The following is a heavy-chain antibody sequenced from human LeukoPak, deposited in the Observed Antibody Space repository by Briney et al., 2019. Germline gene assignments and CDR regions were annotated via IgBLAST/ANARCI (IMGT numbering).Heavy chain of an antibody. J-gene: IGHJ4*02. Sequence: ASGKVSCKASGYTLTSYDINWVPQATGPGLEGMGWMNTNSGNTGYAQKFQGRVTMTRNTSISTAYMELSSLRSEDTAVYYCARVPPQRYSYDTPLDYWGQGTLVTVSS. D-gene: IGHD5-18*01. CDR1: GYTLTSYD. V-gene: IGHV1-8*01. CDR3: ARVPPQRYSYDTPLDY. CDR2: MNTNSGNT.